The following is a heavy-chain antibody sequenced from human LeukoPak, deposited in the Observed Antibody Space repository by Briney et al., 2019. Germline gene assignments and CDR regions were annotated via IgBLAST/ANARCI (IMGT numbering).Heavy chain of an antibody. CDR2: LIGSGGST. D-gene: IGHD3-10*01. Sequence: GGSLRLSCAASGFTFASYAMTWVRLLPGKGLEGVSALIGSGGSTYYADSVRGRFTISRDNSKNTLYLQMNSLRAEDTAIYYCAKDKDINYYGSESPGYYGMDVWGQGTTVTVFS. V-gene: IGHV3-23*01. J-gene: IGHJ6*02. CDR1: GFTFASYA. CDR3: AKDKDINYYGSESPGYYGMDV.